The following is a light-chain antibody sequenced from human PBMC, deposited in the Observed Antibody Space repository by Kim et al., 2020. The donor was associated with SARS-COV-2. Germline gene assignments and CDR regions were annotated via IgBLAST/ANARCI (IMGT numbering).Light chain of an antibody. J-gene: IGLJ1*01. V-gene: IGLV3-21*01. CDR3: QVWDSSSHHYV. CDR1: NIGSKT. Sequence: SYELTQPPSVSVAPGKTARITCGGNNIGSKTVPWYQQKPGQAPVLVIYYDNHRPSGIPERFSGSNSGNTATLTISGIQARDEADYYCQVWDSSSHHYVFGAGTKVTVL. CDR2: YDN.